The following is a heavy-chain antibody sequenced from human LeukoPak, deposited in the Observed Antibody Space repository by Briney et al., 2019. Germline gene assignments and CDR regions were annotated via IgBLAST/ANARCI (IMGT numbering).Heavy chain of an antibody. CDR3: ARGSAPAGTYHLDC. CDR1: GFTFSNYA. V-gene: IGHV3-30-3*01. CDR2: ISDDGNSD. Sequence: PGGSLRLSCAASGFTFSNYAMLWVRQPPGKGPEWVAVISDDGNSDHYADSVKGRFTFSRDNSKNTLPLQMNSLRGEDTAVFYCARGSAPAGTYHLDCWGQGTLVTVSS. D-gene: IGHD6-25*01. J-gene: IGHJ4*02.